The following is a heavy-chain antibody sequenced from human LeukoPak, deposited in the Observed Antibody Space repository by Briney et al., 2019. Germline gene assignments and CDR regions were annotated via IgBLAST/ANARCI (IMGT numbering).Heavy chain of an antibody. Sequence: GGSLRLSCAASGFIFSNFWMGWVRQAPGKGPEWVADIKQDGSREYYVDSVKGRFTISRDNAKNSLYLQLNSLRAEDTAVYYCAKESLWFGESPLDYWGQGTLVTVSS. CDR3: AKESLWFGESPLDY. CDR2: IKQDGSRE. D-gene: IGHD3-10*01. V-gene: IGHV3-7*01. J-gene: IGHJ4*02. CDR1: GFIFSNFW.